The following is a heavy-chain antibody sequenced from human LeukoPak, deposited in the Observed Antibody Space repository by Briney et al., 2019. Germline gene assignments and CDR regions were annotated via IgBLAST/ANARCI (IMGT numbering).Heavy chain of an antibody. J-gene: IGHJ2*01. CDR1: GYTFTSYY. V-gene: IGHV1-46*01. D-gene: IGHD6-6*01. CDR3: ARGASSIAALNPFWYFDL. Sequence: ASVKVSCKASGYTFTSYYMHWVRQGPGQGLEWMGIINPSGGSTSYAQKFQGRVTMTRDTPTNTVYMELSSLRSEDTAVYYCARGASSIAALNPFWYFDLWGRGTLVTVSS. CDR2: INPSGGST.